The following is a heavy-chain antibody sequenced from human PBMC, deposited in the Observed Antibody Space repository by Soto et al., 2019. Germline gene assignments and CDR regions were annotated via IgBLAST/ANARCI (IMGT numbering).Heavy chain of an antibody. Sequence: EMLPLRSTVADGCISNYCGSRIRQHAGKGLEWIGRIYTSGTTYYNPSLKSRVTVSVDTSKNQLSLKLGSVTAADTAVYLCVGDQGYYYSGTDVWGHGTTVTLSS. CDR3: VGDQGYYYSGTDV. J-gene: IGHJ6*02. CDR2: IYTSGTT. V-gene: IGHV4-4*07. CDR1: DGCISNYC.